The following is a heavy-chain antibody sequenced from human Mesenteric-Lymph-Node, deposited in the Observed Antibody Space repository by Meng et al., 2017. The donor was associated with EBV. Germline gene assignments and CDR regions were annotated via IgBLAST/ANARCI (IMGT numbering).Heavy chain of an antibody. CDR3: ARDELMVRGLFDS. J-gene: IGHJ4*02. D-gene: IGHD3-10*01. CDR1: GDSISSNYR. V-gene: IGHV4-39*07. CDR2: VFYSGST. Sequence: QLQLQESGPGLVNASETLSLTCTVSGDSISSNYRWNWIRQSPGKGLEWIGSVFYSGSTYYNPSLKSRVTISVDTSTGEFSLKLTSVTAADTAIYYCARDELMVRGLFDSWGQGTLVTVSS.